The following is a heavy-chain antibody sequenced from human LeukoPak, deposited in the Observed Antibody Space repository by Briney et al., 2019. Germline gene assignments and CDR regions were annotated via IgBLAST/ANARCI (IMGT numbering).Heavy chain of an antibody. CDR1: GYTFTSYY. V-gene: IGHV1-2*02. Sequence: ASVKVSCKASGYTFTSYYMHWVRQAPGQGLEWMGWINPNSGGTNYAQKCQGRVTMTRDTSISTAYMELSRLRSDDTAVYYCARIPSGAYYDILTGYSVEYYFDYWGQGTLVTVSS. D-gene: IGHD3-9*01. CDR3: ARIPSGAYYDILTGYSVEYYFDY. CDR2: INPNSGGT. J-gene: IGHJ4*02.